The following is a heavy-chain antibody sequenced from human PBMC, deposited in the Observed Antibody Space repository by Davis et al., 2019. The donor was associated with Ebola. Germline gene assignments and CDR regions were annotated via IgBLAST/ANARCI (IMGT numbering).Heavy chain of an antibody. CDR1: GGSISSGRYY. CDR3: ARGGVRGAIFGVVIPHLLDV. J-gene: IGHJ6*02. D-gene: IGHD3-3*01. CDR2: SYPSGST. Sequence: PSETLSLTCTVPGGSISSGRYYWSWIRQPAGKGLEWIGHSYPSGSTNYNPSLKSRVTMSVDTSKNQFSLKLSSVTAADTAVYYCARGGVRGAIFGVVIPHLLDVWGQGTTVTVSS. V-gene: IGHV4-61*09.